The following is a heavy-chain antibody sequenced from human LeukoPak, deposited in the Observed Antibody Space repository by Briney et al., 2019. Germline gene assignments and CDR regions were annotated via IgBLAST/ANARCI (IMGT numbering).Heavy chain of an antibody. CDR3: ARVQGSAFDY. J-gene: IGHJ4*02. CDR1: GDSISSGGNY. V-gene: IGHV4-31*03. CDR2: IYHSEAT. Sequence: PSETLSLTCTVSGDSISSGGNYWSWIRQHSGKGLEWIGHIYHSEATYYNPSLKSRLSISADTSKNQFSLKLRSVTAADTAVYYCARVQGSAFDYWGQGTPVTVSS.